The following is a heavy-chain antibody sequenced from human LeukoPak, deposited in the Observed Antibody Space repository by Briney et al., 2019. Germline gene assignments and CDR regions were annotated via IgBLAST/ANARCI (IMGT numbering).Heavy chain of an antibody. J-gene: IGHJ4*02. CDR3: ARSPPMSQFDY. CDR1: GFTVSSNY. Sequence: PGGSLRLSCAASGFTVSSNYMSWVRQAPGKGLERVSVIYSGGSTYYADSVKGRFTISRDNSKNTLYLQMNSLRAEDTAVYYCARSPPMSQFDYWGQGTLVTVSS. V-gene: IGHV3-66*02. D-gene: IGHD3-22*01. CDR2: IYSGGST.